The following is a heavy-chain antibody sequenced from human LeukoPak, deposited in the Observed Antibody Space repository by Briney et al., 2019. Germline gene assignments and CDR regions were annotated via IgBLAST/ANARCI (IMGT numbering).Heavy chain of an antibody. CDR1: GFTFSSYS. V-gene: IGHV3-48*04. CDR3: AREPHSAAAGIGFLGY. CDR2: ISSSSSTI. Sequence: GGSLRLSCATSGFTFSSYSMNWVRQAPGKGLEWVSYISSSSSTIYYADSVKGRFTISRDNAKNSLYLQMNSLRAEDTAVYYCAREPHSAAAGIGFLGYWGQGTLVTVSS. J-gene: IGHJ4*02. D-gene: IGHD6-13*01.